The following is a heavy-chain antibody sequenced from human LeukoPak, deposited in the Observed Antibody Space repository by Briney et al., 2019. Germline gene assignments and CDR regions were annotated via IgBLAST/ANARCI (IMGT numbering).Heavy chain of an antibody. Sequence: GRSLKLSCGASGFTFSSYGMHWVRRAPGKGLEWVAVISYDGSNKYYADSVKGRFTISRDNSKNTLFLQMHSLRAEDTAVYYCARDLRGSIVVVTAPPWYFDLWGRGTLVTVSS. D-gene: IGHD2-21*02. CDR1: GFTFSSYG. CDR2: ISYDGSNK. CDR3: ARDLRGSIVVVTAPPWYFDL. J-gene: IGHJ2*01. V-gene: IGHV3-30*03.